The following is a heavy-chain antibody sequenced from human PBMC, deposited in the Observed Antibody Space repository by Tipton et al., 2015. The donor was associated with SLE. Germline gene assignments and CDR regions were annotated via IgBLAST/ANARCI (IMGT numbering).Heavy chain of an antibody. CDR2: IYMYSSVSS. D-gene: IGHD6-6*01. V-gene: IGHV4-59*01. CDR3: ARQSMAARPDFDF. J-gene: IGHJ4*02. Sequence: TLSLTCAVYGGSFSGYYWSWIRQPPGKGLDWIGYIYMYSSVSSNYNPSLKSRVTISLDTSKNQFSLMLNSVTAADTAVYYCARQSMAARPDFDFWGQGTLGTVSS. CDR1: GGSFSGYY.